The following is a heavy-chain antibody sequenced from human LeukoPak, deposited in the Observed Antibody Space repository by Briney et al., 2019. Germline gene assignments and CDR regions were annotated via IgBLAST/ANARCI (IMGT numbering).Heavy chain of an antibody. J-gene: IGHJ3*02. CDR3: ARGWYYDFWSGYYSDAFDI. V-gene: IGHV4-4*07. D-gene: IGHD3-3*01. CDR2: IYTSGST. CDR1: GGSISSYY. Sequence: SETLSLTCTVSGGSISSYYWSWIRRPAGKGLEWIGRIYTSGSTNYNPSLKSRVTMSVDTSKNQFSLKLSSVTAAATAVYYCARGWYYDFWSGYYSDAFDIWGQGTMVTVSS.